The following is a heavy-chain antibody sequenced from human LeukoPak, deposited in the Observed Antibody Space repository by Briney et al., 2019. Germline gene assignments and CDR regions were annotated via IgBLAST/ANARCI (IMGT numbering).Heavy chain of an antibody. CDR1: GFTFSSYW. D-gene: IGHD3-22*01. V-gene: IGHV3-21*04. Sequence: PGGSLRLSYAASGFTFSSYWMSWVRQAPGKGLEWVSSISSSSSYIYYADSVKGRFTISRDNSKDTLYLQMNSLRAEDTAVYYCAKPMIVVRAAFDIWGQGTMDTVSS. CDR3: AKPMIVVRAAFDI. J-gene: IGHJ3*02. CDR2: ISSSSSYI.